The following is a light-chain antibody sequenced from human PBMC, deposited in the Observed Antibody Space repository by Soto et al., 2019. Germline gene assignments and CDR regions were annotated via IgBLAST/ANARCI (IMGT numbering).Light chain of an antibody. CDR2: TNN. V-gene: IGLV1-47*01. J-gene: IGLJ3*02. CDR3: AAWDDSLTAPV. Sequence: QSVLTQPPSASGTPGQSVTISCSGSSSNIGGNYVYWYQQLPGTAPKLLIFTNNKRPSGVPERFSASKSATSASLAISGLRSEDEADYYCAAWDDSLTAPVFGGGTKLTVL. CDR1: SSNIGGNY.